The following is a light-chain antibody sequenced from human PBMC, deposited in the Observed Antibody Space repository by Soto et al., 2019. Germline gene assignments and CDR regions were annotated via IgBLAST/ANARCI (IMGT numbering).Light chain of an antibody. J-gene: IGLJ2*01. CDR2: DNS. CDR3: QSYDSSLSGVV. Sequence: QSVLTQPPTVSGAPGQRVTISCTGSSSNIGAGYDVHWYQQLPGTAPKLLIDDNSNRPSGVPDRFSGSKSGTSASLAITGLQAADEADYYCQSYDSSLSGVVFGGGTKLTVL. V-gene: IGLV1-40*01. CDR1: SSNIGAGYD.